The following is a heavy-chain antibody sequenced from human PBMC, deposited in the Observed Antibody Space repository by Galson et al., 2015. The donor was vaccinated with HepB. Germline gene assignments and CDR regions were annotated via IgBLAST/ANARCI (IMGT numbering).Heavy chain of an antibody. J-gene: IGHJ4*02. CDR1: GHTLSELA. V-gene: IGHV1-24*01. Sequence: SVKVSCKVFGHTLSELAMHWVRQAPGKGLEWMGGFDREGGESIYAQKFQGRVTMTEDTSTDTTYMELSSLRSEDTAVYYCATIFITRHPKLGATGYLDSWGQGTLVTVSS. D-gene: IGHD1-26*01. CDR3: ATIFITRHPKLGATGYLDS. CDR2: FDREGGES.